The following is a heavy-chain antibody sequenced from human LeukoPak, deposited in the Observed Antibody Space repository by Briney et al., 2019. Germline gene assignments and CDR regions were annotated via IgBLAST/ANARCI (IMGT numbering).Heavy chain of an antibody. CDR1: GFTFISHA. J-gene: IGHJ4*02. V-gene: IGHV3-23*01. D-gene: IGHD3/OR15-3a*01. CDR2: ISGNGITT. CDR3: AKDQSIWTGYYRGPYFDY. Sequence: PGGSLRLSCRVSGFTFISHAMSWVRQAPGKGLEWVSGISGNGITTYYADSVKGRFTISRDKSQNTLHLQMNSLRAEDTAVYYCAKDQSIWTGYYRGPYFDYWGQGTLVTVSS.